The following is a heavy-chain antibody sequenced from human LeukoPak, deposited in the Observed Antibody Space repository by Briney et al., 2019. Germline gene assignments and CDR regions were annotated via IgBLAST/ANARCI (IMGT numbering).Heavy chain of an antibody. J-gene: IGHJ4*02. CDR3: ARQRGSYNWSYDY. V-gene: IGHV1-2*02. CDR2: INPNSGGT. Sequence: ASVKVSCKASGYTFTGYYMHWLRQAPGQGLEWMGWINPNSGGTNYAQKFQGRVTITRDTSISTAYMELSRLRSDDTAVYYCARQRGSYNWSYDYWGQGTLVTVSS. D-gene: IGHD1-26*01. CDR1: GYTFTGYY.